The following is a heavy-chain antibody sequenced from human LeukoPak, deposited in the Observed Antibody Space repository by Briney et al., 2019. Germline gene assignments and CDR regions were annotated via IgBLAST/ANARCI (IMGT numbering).Heavy chain of an antibody. V-gene: IGHV3-23*01. J-gene: IGHJ4*02. Sequence: GGSLRLSCAASGSTFSNYAMSWVRQAPGKGLEWVSAISRSGGSIYYADSVKGRFTISRDNSKNSLYLQMDSLRAEDTAMYYCAREFNSFLADCSGGQCLFMSWGQGILVTVSS. CDR2: ISRSGGSI. CDR1: GSTFSNYA. D-gene: IGHD2-15*01. CDR3: AREFNSFLADCSGGQCLFMS.